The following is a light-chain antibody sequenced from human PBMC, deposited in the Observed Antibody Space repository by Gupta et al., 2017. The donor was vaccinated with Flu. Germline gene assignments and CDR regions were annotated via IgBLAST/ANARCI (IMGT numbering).Light chain of an antibody. Sequence: EIVLTQSPGTLSLSPGERATLSCRVSQSISSTYLAWYQQKPGQAPRLFIYGASSRATGIPDRFSGSGSGTDFTLTISRLEPEDVAVYYCLKHAESWTFGQGTKVEIK. V-gene: IGKV3-20*01. CDR1: QSISSTY. CDR2: GAS. CDR3: LKHAESWT. J-gene: IGKJ1*01.